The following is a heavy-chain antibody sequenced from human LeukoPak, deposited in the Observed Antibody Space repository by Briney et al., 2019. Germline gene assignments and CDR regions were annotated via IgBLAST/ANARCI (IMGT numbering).Heavy chain of an antibody. CDR1: GYTFNSYA. D-gene: IGHD6-19*01. CDR2: ISGSGGST. CDR3: AKDLVAVAGTRLLWDY. Sequence: GGSLRLSCASSGYTFNSYAMSWVRQAPGKGLEWVSAISGSGGSTYYADSVKGRFTISRDNSKNTLYLQMNSLRAEDTAVYYCAKDLVAVAGTRLLWDYWGQGTLVTVSS. J-gene: IGHJ4*02. V-gene: IGHV3-23*01.